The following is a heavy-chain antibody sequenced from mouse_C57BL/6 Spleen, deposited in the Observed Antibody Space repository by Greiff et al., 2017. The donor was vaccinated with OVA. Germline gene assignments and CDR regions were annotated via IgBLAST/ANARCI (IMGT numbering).Heavy chain of an antibody. D-gene: IGHD3-1*01. CDR2: INPSNGGT. Sequence: QFQLQQPGTELVKPGASVKLSCKASGYTFTSYWMHWVKQRPGQGLEWIGNINPSNGGTNYNEKFKSKATLTVDKSSSTAYMQLSSLTSEDSAVYDCARQERGFSSFAYWGQGTLVTVSA. V-gene: IGHV1-53*01. CDR3: ARQERGFSSFAY. J-gene: IGHJ3*01. CDR1: GYTFTSYW.